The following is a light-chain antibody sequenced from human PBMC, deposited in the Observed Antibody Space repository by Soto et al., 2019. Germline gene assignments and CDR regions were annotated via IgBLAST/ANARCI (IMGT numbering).Light chain of an antibody. V-gene: IGKV1-39*01. Sequence: IQMTQSPPSLRASVGGRVSITFRASQTISGHLNWYQQKLGKAPKLLIYAVSTLQSGVPSRFSGSGSGTDFTLTISSLQPEDFATYYCQQSSSTQTFGQGTKVDIK. CDR1: QTISGH. CDR2: AVS. J-gene: IGKJ1*01. CDR3: QQSSSTQT.